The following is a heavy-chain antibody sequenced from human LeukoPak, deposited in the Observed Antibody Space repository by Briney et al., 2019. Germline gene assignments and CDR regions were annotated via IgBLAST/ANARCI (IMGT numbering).Heavy chain of an antibody. CDR1: GYTFTSYY. CDR2: INPSGGST. CDR3: ARAYYHDSSDYYFPLDY. V-gene: IGHV1-46*01. D-gene: IGHD3-22*01. Sequence: GASVKVSCKASGYTFTSYYMHWVRQAPGQGLEWMGIINPSGGSTTYAQKFQGRVTMTRDTSTSTVYMELSSLRSEDTAVYYRARAYYHDSSDYYFPLDYWGQGNLVTVSS. J-gene: IGHJ4*02.